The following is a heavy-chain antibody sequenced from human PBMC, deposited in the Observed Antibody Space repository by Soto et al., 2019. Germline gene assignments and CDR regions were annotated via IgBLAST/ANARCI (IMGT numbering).Heavy chain of an antibody. CDR3: AKGRPVDGDVFDV. V-gene: IGHV3-23*01. CDR1: GFTFSSHG. J-gene: IGHJ3*01. Sequence: PGGSLRLSCAASGFTFSSHGMSWVRQAPGKGLEWVSSISAGGSLTFYADSVKGRFTISRDSSKSTLYLEMNSLRAEDTALYYCAKGRPVDGDVFDVWGQGTMVTVSS. CDR2: ISAGGSLT.